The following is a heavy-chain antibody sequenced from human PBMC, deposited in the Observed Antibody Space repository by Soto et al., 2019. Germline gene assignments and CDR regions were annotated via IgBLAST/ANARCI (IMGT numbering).Heavy chain of an antibody. CDR2: FSGGSGTT. Sequence: VQLLASGGGLVQPGGSLRLSCVVSGFTFTNYGVTWVRQAPGKGLQWVSGFSGGSGTTHYRDSVKARFTISRDDSKSTVYLQMNSLGVDDTAVYYCVKWNGYGDYWGQGTLVTVSS. CDR3: VKWNGYGDY. D-gene: IGHD1-1*01. J-gene: IGHJ4*02. V-gene: IGHV3-23*01. CDR1: GFTFTNYG.